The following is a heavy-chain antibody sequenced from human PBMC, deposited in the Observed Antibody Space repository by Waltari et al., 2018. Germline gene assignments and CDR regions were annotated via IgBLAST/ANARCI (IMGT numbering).Heavy chain of an antibody. V-gene: IGHV4-34*01. CDR1: GGSFSGYY. CDR2: SNHSGST. D-gene: IGHD3-10*01. CDR3: ARIYYGSGSYYTPYYFDD. Sequence: QVQLQQWGAGLLTPSEPLSLTCALYGGSFSGYYWRWIRQPPGKGLEWIGESNHSGSTNYNPALKSRVTISVDTSKNQFALKLSSVTAADTAVYYCARIYYGSGSYYTPYYFDDWGQGTLVTVSS. J-gene: IGHJ4*02.